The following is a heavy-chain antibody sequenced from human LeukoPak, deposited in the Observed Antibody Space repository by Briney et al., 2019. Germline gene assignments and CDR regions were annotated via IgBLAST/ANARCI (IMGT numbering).Heavy chain of an antibody. Sequence: SVKVSCKASGGTFSSYAISWVRQAPGQGLEWMGGIIPIFGTANYAQKFQGRVTITADESTSTAYMELSSLRSEDTAVYYCAREGAMATILFDYWGQGTLVTVSS. CDR1: GGTFSSYA. CDR2: IIPIFGTA. D-gene: IGHD5-24*01. CDR3: AREGAMATILFDY. V-gene: IGHV1-69*13. J-gene: IGHJ4*02.